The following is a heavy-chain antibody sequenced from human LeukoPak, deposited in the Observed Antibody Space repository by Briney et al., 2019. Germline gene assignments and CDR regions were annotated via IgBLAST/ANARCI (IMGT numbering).Heavy chain of an antibody. J-gene: IGHJ4*02. Sequence: GGSLRLSCAASGFNVSNNYMSWVRQAPGKGLEWVSVIYSGGSTYYVDSVKGRFTISRDNSKNTLYLQMNSLRAEDMAVYYCARSSRELGGYAPWELMPPFDYWGQGTLVTVSS. CDR2: IYSGGST. D-gene: IGHD1-7*01. V-gene: IGHV3-66*01. CDR1: GFNVSNNY. CDR3: ARSSRELGGYAPWELMPPFDY.